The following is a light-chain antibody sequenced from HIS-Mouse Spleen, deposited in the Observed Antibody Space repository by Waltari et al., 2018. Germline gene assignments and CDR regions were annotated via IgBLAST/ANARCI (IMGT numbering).Light chain of an antibody. CDR1: QDISNY. CDR3: QQYDNLPLFT. J-gene: IGKJ3*01. CDR2: DAS. Sequence: DIQMTQSPSSLSASVGDRVTITCHASQDISNYLNWYQQKPGKAPKLLIYDASKLETGVPSRFSGSGSGTDFTFTISSLQPEDIATYYCQQYDNLPLFTFGPGTKVDI. V-gene: IGKV1-33*01.